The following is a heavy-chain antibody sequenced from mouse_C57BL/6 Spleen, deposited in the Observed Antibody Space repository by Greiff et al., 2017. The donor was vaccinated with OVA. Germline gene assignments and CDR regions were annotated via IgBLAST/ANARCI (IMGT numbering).Heavy chain of an antibody. CDR3: TRVGYGNYDYAMDY. CDR1: GFTFSSYA. J-gene: IGHJ4*01. D-gene: IGHD2-10*02. CDR2: ISSGGDYI. V-gene: IGHV5-9-1*02. Sequence: EVKLVESGEGLVKPGGSLKLSCAASGFTFSSYAMSWVRQTPEKRLEWVAYISSGGDYIYYADTVKGRFTISRDNARNTLYLQMSSLKSEDTAMYYCTRVGYGNYDYAMDYWGQGTSVTVSS.